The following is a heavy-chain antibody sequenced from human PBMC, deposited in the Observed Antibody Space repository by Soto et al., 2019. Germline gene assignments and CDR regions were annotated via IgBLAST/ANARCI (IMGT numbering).Heavy chain of an antibody. V-gene: IGHV3-30-3*01. CDR3: ARGLKYSPYYYYGMDV. Sequence: VGSLRLSCAASGFTFSSYAMHWVRQAPGKGLEWVAVISYDGSNKYYADSVKGRFTISRDNSKNTLYLQMNSLRAEDTAVYYCARGLKYSPYYYYGMDVWGQGTTVTVSS. CDR2: ISYDGSNK. D-gene: IGHD2-21*01. CDR1: GFTFSSYA. J-gene: IGHJ6*02.